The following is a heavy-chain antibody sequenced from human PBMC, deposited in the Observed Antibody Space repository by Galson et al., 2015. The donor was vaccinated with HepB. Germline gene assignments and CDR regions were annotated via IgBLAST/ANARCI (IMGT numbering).Heavy chain of an antibody. V-gene: IGHV3-30*18. J-gene: IGHJ6*03. Sequence: SLRLSCAASGFPFSSYGMHWVRQAPGKGLAWVAVISYDGSNKYYADSVKGRFTISRDNSKNTLYLQMNSLRAEDTALYYCAKVGGYCSSTSCYNYYYMDVWGKGTTVTVSS. D-gene: IGHD2-2*02. CDR2: ISYDGSNK. CDR1: GFPFSSYG. CDR3: AKVGGYCSSTSCYNYYYMDV.